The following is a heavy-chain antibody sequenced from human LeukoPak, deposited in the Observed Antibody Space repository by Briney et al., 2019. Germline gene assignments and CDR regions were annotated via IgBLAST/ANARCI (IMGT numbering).Heavy chain of an antibody. J-gene: IGHJ4*02. CDR1: GDSVSSRY. V-gene: IGHV4-59*02. Sequence: SETLSLTCTVSGDSVSSRYWSWIRQSPGRGLEWIGYIYNGGSTSYNPSLESRVTISIGTPDNQVSLNLGSVTAADTAVYYCARGDGVVVIDYFDYWGQGTLVTVSS. CDR3: ARGDGVVVIDYFDY. D-gene: IGHD3-22*01. CDR2: IYNGGST.